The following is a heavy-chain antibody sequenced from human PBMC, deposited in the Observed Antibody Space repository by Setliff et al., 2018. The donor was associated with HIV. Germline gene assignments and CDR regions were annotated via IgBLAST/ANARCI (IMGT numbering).Heavy chain of an antibody. CDR2: IFYTGTT. Sequence: LSLTCTVSHGSISPFYWSWMRQPPGKGLEWIGYIFYTGTTKYNPSLKSRVSMSVDTSKRQFSLTMTSVTAADTAVYYCARGLSSQTYWGTRPLGLDYWGQGSLVTVSS. CDR3: ARGLSSQTYWGTRPLGLDY. J-gene: IGHJ4*01. V-gene: IGHV4-59*08. CDR1: HGSISPFY. D-gene: IGHD2-2*01.